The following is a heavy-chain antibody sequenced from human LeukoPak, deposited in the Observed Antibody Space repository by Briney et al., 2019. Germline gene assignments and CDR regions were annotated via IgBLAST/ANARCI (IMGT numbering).Heavy chain of an antibody. J-gene: IGHJ4*02. V-gene: IGHV3-21*01. CDR1: GFTFSSYS. CDR2: ISSSSSYI. D-gene: IGHD6-6*01. Sequence: SGGSLRLFCAASGFTFSSYSMNWVRQAPGKGLEWVSSISSSSSYIYYADSVKGRFTISRDNAKNSLYLQLNSLRAEDTAVYYCAREEYTSSSRAYYFDYWGQGTLVTVCS. CDR3: AREEYTSSSRAYYFDY.